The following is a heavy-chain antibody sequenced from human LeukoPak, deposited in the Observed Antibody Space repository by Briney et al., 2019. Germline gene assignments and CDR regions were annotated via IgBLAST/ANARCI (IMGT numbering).Heavy chain of an antibody. CDR2: IKEDGSEK. D-gene: IGHD3-22*01. Sequence: PGGSLRLSCAASELVFNSYWMSWVRQAPGKGLEWVASIKEDGSEKYYVDSVKGRFTISRDNAKNSLYLQMNSLRAEDTALYYCAKDHYYDSSGYSCYFDYWGQGTLVTVSS. V-gene: IGHV3-7*03. J-gene: IGHJ4*02. CDR3: AKDHYYDSSGYSCYFDY. CDR1: ELVFNSYW.